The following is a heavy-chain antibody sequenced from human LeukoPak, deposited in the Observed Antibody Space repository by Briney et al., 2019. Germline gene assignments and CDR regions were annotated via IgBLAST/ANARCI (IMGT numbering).Heavy chain of an antibody. CDR2: ISRSGSTI. CDR1: GFTFSSYE. CDR3: ARDKWYSSSWFPCDY. Sequence: GGSLRLSCAASGFTFSSYEMNWVRQAPGRGLEWVAYISRSGSTIYYADSVKGRFTISRDNAKNSLYLQMNSPTAEDTAVYYCARDKWYSSSWFPCDYWGQGTLVTVSS. V-gene: IGHV3-48*03. J-gene: IGHJ4*02. D-gene: IGHD6-13*01.